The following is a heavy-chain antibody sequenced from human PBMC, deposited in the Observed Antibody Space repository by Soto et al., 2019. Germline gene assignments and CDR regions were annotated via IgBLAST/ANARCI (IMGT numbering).Heavy chain of an antibody. D-gene: IGHD3-10*01. V-gene: IGHV1-69*13. CDR2: IIPIFGTA. CDR1: GGTFSSYA. Sequence: ASVKVSCKASGGTFSSYAISWVRQAPGQGLEWMGGIIPIFGTANYAQKFQGRVTITADESTSTAYMELSSLRSEDTAVYYCARDLWDYGSGSFRTWYFDLWGRGTLVTVSS. CDR3: ARDLWDYGSGSFRTWYFDL. J-gene: IGHJ2*01.